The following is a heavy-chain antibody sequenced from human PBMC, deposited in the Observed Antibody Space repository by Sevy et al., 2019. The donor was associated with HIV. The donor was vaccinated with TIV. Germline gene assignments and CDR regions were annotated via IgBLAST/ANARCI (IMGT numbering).Heavy chain of an antibody. V-gene: IGHV2-5*02. J-gene: IGHJ6*02. CDR1: GFSLSTAGVG. CDR2: IYWDEDK. CDR3: VRSRIRGNAMDV. Sequence: SGPTLVNPTQTLTLTCTFSGFSLSTAGVGVGWIRQPPGKALECLALIYWDEDKRYRTSLRSRLTINKDTSKNQVVLTMTNMDPVDTATYYCVRSRIRGNAMDVWGQGTTVTVSS.